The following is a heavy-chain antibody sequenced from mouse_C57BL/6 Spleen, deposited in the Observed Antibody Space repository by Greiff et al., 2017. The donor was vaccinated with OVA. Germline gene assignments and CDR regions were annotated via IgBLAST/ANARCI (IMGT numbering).Heavy chain of an antibody. D-gene: IGHD2-4*01. V-gene: IGHV3-6*01. CDR2: ISYDGSN. Sequence: VQLKQSGPGLVKPSQSLSLTCSVTGYSITSGYYWNWIRQFPGNKLEWMGYISYDGSNNYNPSLKNRISITRDTSKNQFFLKLNSVTTEDTATYYCARVPYDYDGYYFDYWGQGTTLTVTS. CDR3: ARVPYDYDGYYFDY. CDR1: GYSITSGYY. J-gene: IGHJ2*01.